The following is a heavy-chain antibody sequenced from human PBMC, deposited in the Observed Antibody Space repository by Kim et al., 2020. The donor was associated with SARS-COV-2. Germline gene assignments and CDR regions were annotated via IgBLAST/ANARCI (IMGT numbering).Heavy chain of an antibody. CDR2: INPSGGST. V-gene: IGHV1-46*01. Sequence: ASMKVSCKASGYTFTSYYMHWVRQAPGQGLEWMGIINPSGGSTSYAQKFQGRVTMTRDTSTSTVYMELSSLRSEDTAVYYCARVGTATANYYYGMDVWGQGTTVTVSS. CDR3: ARVGTATANYYYGMDV. D-gene: IGHD6-25*01. CDR1: GYTFTSYY. J-gene: IGHJ6*02.